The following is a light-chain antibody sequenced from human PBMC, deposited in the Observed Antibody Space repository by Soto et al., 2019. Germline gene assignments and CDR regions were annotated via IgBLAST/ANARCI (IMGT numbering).Light chain of an antibody. CDR1: QSISRY. CDR3: QQYGSSPPT. Sequence: EIVLAQSPATLSLSPGERTTLSCRASQSISRYLAWNQQKPGQGPRLLIYGASSRATGTPDRFSGSGSGTDFTLTINRLEPEDFALYYCQQYGSSPPTFGQGTKVDIK. J-gene: IGKJ1*01. CDR2: GAS. V-gene: IGKV3-20*01.